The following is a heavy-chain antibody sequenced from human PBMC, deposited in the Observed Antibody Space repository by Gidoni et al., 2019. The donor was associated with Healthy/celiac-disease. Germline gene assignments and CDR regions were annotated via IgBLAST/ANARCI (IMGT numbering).Heavy chain of an antibody. CDR2: ISYDGSNK. D-gene: IGHD3-16*02. V-gene: IGHV3-30-3*01. CDR3: ASLHLGELSLFDY. CDR1: GFPFSSSA. J-gene: IGHJ4*02. Sequence: QVQLVESGGGVVQPWRSLRLPCAAAGFPFSSSAMHWVRQAPGKGLEWVAVISYDGSNKYYADSVKGRFTISRDNSKNTLYLQMNSLRAEDTAVYYCASLHLGELSLFDYWGQGTLVTVSS.